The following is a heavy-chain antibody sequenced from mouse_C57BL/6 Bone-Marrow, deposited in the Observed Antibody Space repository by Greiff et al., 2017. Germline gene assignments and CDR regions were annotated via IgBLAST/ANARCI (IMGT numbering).Heavy chain of an antibody. V-gene: IGHV14-3*01. CDR1: GFNIKNTY. D-gene: IGHD1-1*01. CDR2: IDPANGNT. CDR3: ALIYYYGSSYGNYAMDY. J-gene: IGHJ4*01. Sequence: EVQLQESVAELVRPGASVKLSCTASGFNIKNTYMHWVKQRPEQGLEWIGRIDPANGNTKYAPKFQGKATITADTSSNTAYLQLSSLTSEDTAIYYCALIYYYGSSYGNYAMDYWGQGTSVPVSS.